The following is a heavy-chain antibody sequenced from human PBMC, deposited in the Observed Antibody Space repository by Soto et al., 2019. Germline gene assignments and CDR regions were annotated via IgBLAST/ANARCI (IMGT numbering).Heavy chain of an antibody. CDR2: IYWDDDK. J-gene: IGHJ4*02. CDR3: AHSGGYCSRNSKCYDHFDH. D-gene: IGHD2-2*01. Sequence: QITLKESGPTLVKPTQTLTLTCTFSGFSLRTSGVGVGWIRQPPGKALEWLALIYWDDDKRYSPSLKSRFTITKDTSKDQVVLTMTNMDPVDTATYYGAHSGGYCSRNSKCYDHFDHWGQGTLVTVSS. CDR1: GFSLRTSGVG. V-gene: IGHV2-5*02.